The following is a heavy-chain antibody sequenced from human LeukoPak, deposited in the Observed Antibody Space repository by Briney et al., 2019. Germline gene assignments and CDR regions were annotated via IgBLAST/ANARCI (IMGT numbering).Heavy chain of an antibody. Sequence: GESLKISCKGSGFSFSGNWIGWVRQMPGKGLEWMGIIYPGDSDTRYSPSFQGQVTISVDKSSATAYLQWSSLKASDTAMYYCARHMGGHHQQPDYWGQGTLVTVSA. CDR2: IYPGDSDT. CDR3: ARHMGGHHQQPDY. D-gene: IGHD6-13*01. CDR1: GFSFSGNW. V-gene: IGHV5-51*01. J-gene: IGHJ4*02.